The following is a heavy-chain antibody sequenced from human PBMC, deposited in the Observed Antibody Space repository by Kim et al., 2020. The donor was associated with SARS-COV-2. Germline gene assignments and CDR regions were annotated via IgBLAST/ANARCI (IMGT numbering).Heavy chain of an antibody. CDR3: ARGRITMIRWAGMDV. CDR2: INPNSGGT. Sequence: ASVKVSCKASGYTFTGYYMHWVRQAPGQGLEWMGWINPNSGGTNYAQKFQGRVTMTRDTSISTAYMELSRLRSDDTAVYYCARGRITMIRWAGMDVWGQGTTVTVSS. CDR1: GYTFTGYY. J-gene: IGHJ6*02. V-gene: IGHV1-2*02. D-gene: IGHD3-22*01.